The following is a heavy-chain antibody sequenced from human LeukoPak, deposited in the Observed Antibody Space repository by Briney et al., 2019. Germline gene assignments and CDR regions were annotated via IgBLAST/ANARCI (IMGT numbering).Heavy chain of an antibody. CDR3: ARAFMDPHEDYYYYGMDV. Sequence: SQTLSLTCAISGDSVSSNSAAWNWIRQSPSRGLEWLGRTYYRSQWYNDYAVSVKSRITINPDTSKNRFSLQLNSVTPEDTAVYYCARAFMDPHEDYYYYGMDVWGQGTTVTVSS. J-gene: IGHJ6*02. V-gene: IGHV6-1*01. D-gene: IGHD3/OR15-3a*01. CDR1: GDSVSSNSAA. CDR2: TYYRSQWYN.